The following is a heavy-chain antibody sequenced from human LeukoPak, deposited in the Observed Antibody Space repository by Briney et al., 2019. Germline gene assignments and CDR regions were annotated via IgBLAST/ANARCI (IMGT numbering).Heavy chain of an antibody. Sequence: GGSLRLSCAASGFTFSSYSMNWVRQAPGKGLEWVSYISSSSSTIYYADSVKGRFTISRDNAKNSLYLQMNSLRAEDTAVYYCASQYDYVWGSYRPPLDYWGQGTLVTVSS. D-gene: IGHD3-16*02. V-gene: IGHV3-48*04. J-gene: IGHJ4*02. CDR2: ISSSSSTI. CDR3: ASQYDYVWGSYRPPLDY. CDR1: GFTFSSYS.